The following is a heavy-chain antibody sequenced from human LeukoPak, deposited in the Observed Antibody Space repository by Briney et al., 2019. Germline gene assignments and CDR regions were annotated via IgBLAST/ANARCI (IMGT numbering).Heavy chain of an antibody. CDR1: GGSISSFY. CDR3: ARRYTTTVTSYYFDY. J-gene: IGHJ4*02. Sequence: SETLSLTCTVSGGSISSFYWSWIRQPPGEGLEWIGYIYYNGSTDYNPSLKSRVTISLGTSMKQFSLKLSSVTAADTAVYFCARRYTTTVTSYYFDYWGQGTLVTVSS. D-gene: IGHD4-17*01. V-gene: IGHV4-59*08. CDR2: IYYNGST.